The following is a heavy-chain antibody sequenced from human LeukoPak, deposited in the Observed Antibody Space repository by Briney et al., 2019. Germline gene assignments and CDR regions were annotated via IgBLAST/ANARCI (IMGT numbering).Heavy chain of an antibody. D-gene: IGHD2-2*01. CDR3: ARGLMRIPAAIHY. CDR2: MNPNSGNT. Sequence: ASVKVSCKASGYTFTSYDINWVRQATGQGLEWMGWMNPNSGNTGYAQKFQGRVTMTRNTSISTAYMELSSLRSEDTAVCYCARGLMRIPAAIHYWGQGTLVTVSS. CDR1: GYTFTSYD. J-gene: IGHJ4*02. V-gene: IGHV1-8*01.